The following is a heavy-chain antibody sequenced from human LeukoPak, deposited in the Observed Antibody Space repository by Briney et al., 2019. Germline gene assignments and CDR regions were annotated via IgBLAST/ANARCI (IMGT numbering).Heavy chain of an antibody. CDR2: IYYSGST. CDR3: ASHYYYSNGYKLLFFDY. J-gene: IGHJ4*02. CDR1: GGSISSSSYY. Sequence: PSETLSLTCTVSGGSISSSSYYWGWIRQPPGKGLEWIGSIYYSGSTYYNPSLKSRVTISVDTSKNQFSLKLSSVTAADTAVYFLASHYYYSNGYKLLFFDYWGQGTLVTVSS. D-gene: IGHD3-22*01. V-gene: IGHV4-39*01.